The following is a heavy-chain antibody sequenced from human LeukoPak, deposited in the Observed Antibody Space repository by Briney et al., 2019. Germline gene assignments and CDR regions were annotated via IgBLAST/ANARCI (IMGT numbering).Heavy chain of an antibody. Sequence: SETLSLTCAVYGGSFSGYYWSWIRQPPGKGLEWIGEINPSGSTNYNPSLKSRVTISVDTSKNQFSLKLSSVTAADTAVYYCASARQLPVDYWGQGTLVTVSS. CDR3: ASARQLPVDY. J-gene: IGHJ4*02. V-gene: IGHV4-34*01. D-gene: IGHD6-6*01. CDR1: GGSFSGYY. CDR2: INPSGST.